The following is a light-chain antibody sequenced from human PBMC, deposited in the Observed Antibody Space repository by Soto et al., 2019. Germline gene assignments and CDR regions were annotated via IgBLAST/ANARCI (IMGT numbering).Light chain of an antibody. CDR2: KAS. Sequence: DIQMTQSPSTLSASVGDRVALTCRASQSISTWLAWYQQKPGKAPKLLIYKASSLDSGVPSRFSGSGSGTDFTLTNSSLQPDDLATYYCQQYNIYPYTFGQGTKLEIK. CDR1: QSISTW. CDR3: QQYNIYPYT. V-gene: IGKV1-5*03. J-gene: IGKJ2*01.